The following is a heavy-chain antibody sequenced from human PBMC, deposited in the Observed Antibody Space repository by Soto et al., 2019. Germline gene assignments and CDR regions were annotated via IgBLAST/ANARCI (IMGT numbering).Heavy chain of an antibody. D-gene: IGHD2-2*02. CDR2: ISGSGGST. J-gene: IGHJ5*02. V-gene: IGHV3-23*01. CDR3: AKDKVPAAIALDWFDP. CDR1: GFTFSSYA. Sequence: GSLRLSCAASGFTFSSYAMSWVRQAPGKGLEWVSAISGSGGSTYYADSVKGRFTISRDNSKNTLYLQMNSLRAEDTAVYYCAKDKVPAAIALDWFDPWGQGTLVTVSS.